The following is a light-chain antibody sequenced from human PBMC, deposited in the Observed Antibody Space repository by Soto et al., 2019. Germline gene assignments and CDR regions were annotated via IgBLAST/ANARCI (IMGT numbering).Light chain of an antibody. Sequence: DIQMTQSPSSLSASVGDRVTITCRASQDIRYDLGWYQQKPGQAPKRLIYSASSLHPGVPARFSGSGSGTYFSLTISSLQPEDFATYYCLQHYRYPRTFGQGTKVEIK. CDR2: SAS. J-gene: IGKJ1*01. V-gene: IGKV1-17*01. CDR1: QDIRYD. CDR3: LQHYRYPRT.